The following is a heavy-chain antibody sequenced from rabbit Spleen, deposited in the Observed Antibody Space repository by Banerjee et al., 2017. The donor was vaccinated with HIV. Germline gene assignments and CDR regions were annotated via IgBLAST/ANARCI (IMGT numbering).Heavy chain of an antibody. V-gene: IGHV1S45*01. D-gene: IGHD6-1*01. CDR3: ARGLLAGSASWLGYLDL. J-gene: IGHJ6*01. CDR1: GFSFSGRYW. CDR2: IHDTNNGAT. Sequence: QEQLEESGGDLVKPGASLTLTCTASGFSFSGRYWICWVRQAPGKGPEWIACIHDTNNGATYYASWAKGRFTISKTSSTTVTLQMTSLTGADTATYFCARGLLAGSASWLGYLDLWGPGTLVTVS.